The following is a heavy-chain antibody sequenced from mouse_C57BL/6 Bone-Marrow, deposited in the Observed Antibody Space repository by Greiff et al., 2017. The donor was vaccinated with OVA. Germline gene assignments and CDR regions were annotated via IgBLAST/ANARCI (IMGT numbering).Heavy chain of an antibody. Sequence: QVQLQQPGAELVKPGASVKLSCKASGYTFTSYWMQWVKQRPGQGLEWIGKIDTSDSYTNYNQKFKGKATVTVDTSSSTAYMQLSSLTSEVSAVCYSANDGIIYFDYWGQGTTLTVSS. D-gene: IGHD1-1*01. CDR3: ANDGIIYFDY. CDR2: IDTSDSYT. CDR1: GYTFTSYW. V-gene: IGHV1-50*01. J-gene: IGHJ2*01.